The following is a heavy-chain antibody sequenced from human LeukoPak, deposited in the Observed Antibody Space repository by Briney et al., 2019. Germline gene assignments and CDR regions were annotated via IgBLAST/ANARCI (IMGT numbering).Heavy chain of an antibody. V-gene: IGHV4-59*12. CDR1: GGSISSYY. CDR2: IYYSGST. D-gene: IGHD1-26*01. CDR3: ASILGMEAFDI. Sequence: SETLSLTCTVSGGSISSYYWSWIRQPPGKGLEWIGYIYYSGSTNYNPSLKSRVTISVDTSKNQFSLKLSSVTAADTAVYYCASILGMEAFDIWGQGTMVTVSS. J-gene: IGHJ3*02.